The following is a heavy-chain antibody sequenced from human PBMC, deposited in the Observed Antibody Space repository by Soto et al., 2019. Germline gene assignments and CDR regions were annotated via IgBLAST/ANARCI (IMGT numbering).Heavy chain of an antibody. D-gene: IGHD2-2*01. Sequence: QITLKESGPTLVNPTQTLMLTCRFSGFSLRSTGVGVGWIRQPPGKALEWLALIYWDDDKRYSPSLKSRLAITKDTSKNQVVLTMTNMDPXXTATYYCAXXXXXXTSXHYQNWGQGTLVTVSS. CDR2: IYWDDDK. CDR3: AXXXXXXTSXHYQN. V-gene: IGHV2-5*02. CDR1: GFSLRSTGVG. J-gene: IGHJ4*02.